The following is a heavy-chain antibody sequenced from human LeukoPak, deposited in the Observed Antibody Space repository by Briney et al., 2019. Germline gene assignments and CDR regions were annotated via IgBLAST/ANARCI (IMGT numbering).Heavy chain of an antibody. J-gene: IGHJ4*02. D-gene: IGHD4-17*01. Sequence: GGSLRLSCAASGFTFSSYAMSWVRQAPGKGLEWVSAISGSGGSTYYADSVKGRFTISRDNSKNTLYLQMNSLRAEDTAVYYCATSRVGCGEIRAGFDYWGQGTLVTVSS. CDR2: ISGSGGST. CDR1: GFTFSSYA. V-gene: IGHV3-23*01. CDR3: ATSRVGCGEIRAGFDY.